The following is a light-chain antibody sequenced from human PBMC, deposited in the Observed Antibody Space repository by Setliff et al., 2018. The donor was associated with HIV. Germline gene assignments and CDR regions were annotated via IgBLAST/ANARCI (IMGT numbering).Light chain of an antibody. CDR1: SSDVGSYNL. Sequence: QSALPQPASVSGSPGQSITISCTGTSSDVGSYNLVSWYQQHPGKAPKLMIYEVSKRPSGVSNRFSGSKSGNTASLTISGLQAEDEADYYCCSYAGSRIFYVFGTGTKVTVL. J-gene: IGLJ1*01. V-gene: IGLV2-23*02. CDR3: CSYAGSRIFYV. CDR2: EVS.